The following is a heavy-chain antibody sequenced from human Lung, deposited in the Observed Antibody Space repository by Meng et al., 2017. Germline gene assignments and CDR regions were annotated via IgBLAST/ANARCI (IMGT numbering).Heavy chain of an antibody. D-gene: IGHD1-1*01. V-gene: IGHV4-34*01. CDR1: CVYFRDLY. Sequence: GQVGEVWGGLCQPWGTLSLIWCISCVYFRDLYHSWVRPASGEGLEWSVEIYYSWNTNYNPTLGGGATIPVDTSQNDLSLKLSSVTAAESDGYYCARGPTTMCHDFDYWGQGTLVTVSS. J-gene: IGHJ4*02. CDR3: ARGPTTMCHDFDY. CDR2: IYYSWNT.